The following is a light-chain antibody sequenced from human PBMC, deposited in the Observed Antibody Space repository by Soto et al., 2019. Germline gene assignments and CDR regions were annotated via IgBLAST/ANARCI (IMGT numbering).Light chain of an antibody. J-gene: IGLJ3*02. CDR3: SSYAGDISFYV. CDR1: SSDIGLYNY. CDR2: EVS. Sequence: QSALTQPPSASGSPGQSVTISCVGTSSDIGLYNYVSWYQHHPGKAPKLIIYEVSKRPSGVPDRFSGSKSGNTASLTVSGLQAEDEAEYYCSSYAGDISFYVFGGGTKLTVL. V-gene: IGLV2-8*01.